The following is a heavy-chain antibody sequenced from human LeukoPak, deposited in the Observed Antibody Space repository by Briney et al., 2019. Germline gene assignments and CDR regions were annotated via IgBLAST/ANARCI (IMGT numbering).Heavy chain of an antibody. D-gene: IGHD1-26*01. CDR1: GDSISSYY. CDR2: ITDSGTTT. CDR3: AKLWRGSHPRYFDH. Sequence: PSETLSLTCTVSGDSISSYYWSWIRQAPGKGLEWVSTITDSGTTTFYADSVKGRFTISRDNFKDTVYLQMNSLRAEDTAVYYCAKLWRGSHPRYFDHWGQGTVVTVSS. J-gene: IGHJ4*02. V-gene: IGHV3-23*01.